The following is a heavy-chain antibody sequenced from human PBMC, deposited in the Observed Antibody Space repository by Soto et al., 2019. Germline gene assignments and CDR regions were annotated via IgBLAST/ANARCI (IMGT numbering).Heavy chain of an antibody. CDR3: ARDLRAYCGGDCYSLGY. CDR2: IYYSGST. Sequence: PSETLSLTCTVSGGSISSYYWSWIRQPPGKGLEWIGYIYYSGSTNCNPSLKSRVTISVDTSKNQFSLKLSSVTAADTAVYYCARDLRAYCGGDCYSLGYWGQGTLVIVSS. V-gene: IGHV4-59*01. D-gene: IGHD2-21*02. J-gene: IGHJ4*02. CDR1: GGSISSYY.